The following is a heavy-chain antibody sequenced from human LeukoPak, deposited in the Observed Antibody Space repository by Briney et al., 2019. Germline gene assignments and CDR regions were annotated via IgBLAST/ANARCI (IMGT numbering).Heavy chain of an antibody. CDR1: GFTFSSYE. CDR2: ISSTGYTI. V-gene: IGHV3-48*03. J-gene: IGHJ4*02. CDR3: ARDYDSSGHYYISFDY. D-gene: IGHD3-22*01. Sequence: PGGSLRLSCAASGFTFSSYEMNWVRQAPGKGLEWVSYISSTGYTIYYADSVKGRFTISRDNAKNSLYLQMKSLGAEDTAVYYCARDYDSSGHYYISFDYWGQGTLVTVSS.